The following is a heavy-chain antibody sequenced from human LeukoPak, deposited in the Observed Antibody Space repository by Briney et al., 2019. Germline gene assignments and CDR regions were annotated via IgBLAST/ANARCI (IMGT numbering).Heavy chain of an antibody. V-gene: IGHV4-39*01. D-gene: IGHD6-19*01. CDR3: ARLWDSTGLYFYYYMDV. J-gene: IGHJ6*03. CDR2: YHIGNT. CDR1: GVSIRGDTYY. Sequence: SETLSLTCTVSGVSIRGDTYYWGWIRQPPGKGLEWIGNYHIGNTYYNPSLKSRVTISKDTSKNQFSLRVNSVTAADTAVYYCARLWDSTGLYFYYYMDVRGEGTTVTVSS.